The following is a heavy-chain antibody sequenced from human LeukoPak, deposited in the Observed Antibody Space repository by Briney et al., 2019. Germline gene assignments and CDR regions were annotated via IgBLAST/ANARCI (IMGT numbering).Heavy chain of an antibody. Sequence: PGGSLRLSCAASGFNFDNAWMYWVRQAPGEGLEWVGRIKSKIDGGAIDYATPVKGRFTMSRDDSKKTLYLQMNSLRAEDTAVYYCARVASSGDYEIEYFDYWGQGTLVTVSS. CDR1: GFNFDNAW. D-gene: IGHD4-17*01. CDR2: IKSKIDGGAI. V-gene: IGHV3-15*07. J-gene: IGHJ4*02. CDR3: ARVASSGDYEIEYFDY.